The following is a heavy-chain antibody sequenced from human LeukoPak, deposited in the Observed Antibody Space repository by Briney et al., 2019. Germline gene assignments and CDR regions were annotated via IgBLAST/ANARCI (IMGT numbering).Heavy chain of an antibody. Sequence: ASVKVSCKASGCTFTSYDIDWVRQATGQGLEWMGWMNPNSGNTGYAQKFQGRVTITRNTSISTAYMELSSLRSEDTAVYYCARGSSSSGWFDPWGQGTLVTVSS. CDR1: GCTFTSYD. J-gene: IGHJ5*02. CDR2: MNPNSGNT. V-gene: IGHV1-8*03. D-gene: IGHD6-6*01. CDR3: ARGSSSSGWFDP.